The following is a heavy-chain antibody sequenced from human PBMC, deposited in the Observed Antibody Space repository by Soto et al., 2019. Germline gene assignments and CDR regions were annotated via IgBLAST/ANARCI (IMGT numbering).Heavy chain of an antibody. CDR2: ISYDGSNK. CDR1: GFTFSSYA. J-gene: IGHJ4*02. V-gene: IGHV3-30-3*01. Sequence: GGSLRLSCAASGFTFSSYAMHWVRQAPGKGLEWVAVISYDGSNKYYADSVKGRFTISRDNSKNTLYLQMNSLRAEDTAVYYCAREEWNIVALSSFDYWGQGTLVTVSS. D-gene: IGHD5-12*01. CDR3: AREEWNIVALSSFDY.